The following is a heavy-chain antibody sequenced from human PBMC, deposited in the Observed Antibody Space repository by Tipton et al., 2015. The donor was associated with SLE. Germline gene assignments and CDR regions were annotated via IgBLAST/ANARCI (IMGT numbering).Heavy chain of an antibody. V-gene: IGHV4-39*07. CDR1: GGSVSSGSYY. CDR3: VRLRSKVLIDY. CDR2: IYYSGST. J-gene: IGHJ4*02. D-gene: IGHD2-8*01. Sequence: TLSLTCTVSGGSVSSGSYYLAWIRQPPGKGPEWIGTIYYSGSTYYYPSLKSRITISVDTSKNQFSLEVRSVTAADTAVYYCVRLRSKVLIDYWGQGTLVTVSS.